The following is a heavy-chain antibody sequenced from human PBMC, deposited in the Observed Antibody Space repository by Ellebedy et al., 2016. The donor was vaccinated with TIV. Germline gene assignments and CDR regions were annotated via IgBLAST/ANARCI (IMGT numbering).Heavy chain of an antibody. CDR3: ARRGSYVDYAVQINSWFDR. J-gene: IGHJ5*02. D-gene: IGHD4-17*01. CDR2: IYHGGSQQ. Sequence: GESLKISCAASGFSFRSYWMTWVRQAPGKGLEWVANIYHGGSQQFYVDSVKGRFTIYRDNAKNSLYLQMNSLRAEDTAVYYCARRGSYVDYAVQINSWFDRWGQGTLVTVSS. CDR1: GFSFRSYW. V-gene: IGHV3-7*01.